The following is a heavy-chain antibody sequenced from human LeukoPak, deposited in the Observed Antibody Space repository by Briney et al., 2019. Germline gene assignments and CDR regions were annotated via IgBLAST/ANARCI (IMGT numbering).Heavy chain of an antibody. CDR1: GDSISSYY. CDR2: IYYSGNT. CDR3: ARDYAFDI. Sequence: SEALSLTCTVSGDSISSYYWSWIRQPPGKGLEWIGCIYYSGNTNYNPSLKSRVTISIDTSKNQFSLKLSSVTAADTAVYYCARDYAFDIWGQGTMVTVSS. V-gene: IGHV4-59*01. J-gene: IGHJ3*02.